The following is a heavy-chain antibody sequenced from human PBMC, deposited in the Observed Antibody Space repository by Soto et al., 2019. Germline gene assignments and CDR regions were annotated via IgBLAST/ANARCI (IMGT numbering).Heavy chain of an antibody. CDR3: ARGVVVAATHYYYMDV. CDR2: INHSGST. V-gene: IGHV4-34*01. CDR1: GGSFSGYY. D-gene: IGHD2-15*01. J-gene: IGHJ6*03. Sequence: SETLSLTCAVYGGSFSGYYWSWIRQPPGKGLEWIGEINHSGSTNYNPSLKSRVTISVDTSKNQFSLKLSSVTAADTAVYYCARGVVVAATHYYYMDVWGKGTTVTSP.